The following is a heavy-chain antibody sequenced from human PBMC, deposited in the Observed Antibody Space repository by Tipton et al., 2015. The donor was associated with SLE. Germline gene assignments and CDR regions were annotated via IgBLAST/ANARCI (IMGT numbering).Heavy chain of an antibody. V-gene: IGHV4-61*02. Sequence: TLSLTCTVSGGSISSSSYYWSWIRQPAGKGLEWIGRIYTSGSTNYNPSLKSRVTISVDTPKNQFSLKLSSVTAADTAVYYCARSRNTAMAGDAFDIWGQGTMVTVSS. CDR3: ARSRNTAMAGDAFDI. CDR1: GGSISSSSYY. D-gene: IGHD5-18*01. J-gene: IGHJ3*02. CDR2: IYTSGST.